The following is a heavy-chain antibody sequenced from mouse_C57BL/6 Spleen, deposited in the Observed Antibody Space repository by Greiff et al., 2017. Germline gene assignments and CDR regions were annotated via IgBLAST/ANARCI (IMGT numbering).Heavy chain of an antibody. V-gene: IGHV1-69*01. CDR1: GYTFTSYW. J-gene: IGHJ2*01. CDR2: IDPSGSYT. CDR3: ARMGFDY. Sequence: QVKLQQPGAELVMPGASVKLSCKASGYTFTSYWMHWVKQRPGQGLEWVGEIDPSGSYTNYNQKFKGKSTLTVDKASSTAFMQLSRLTSEASAVYYCARMGFDYWGQGTTLTVSS.